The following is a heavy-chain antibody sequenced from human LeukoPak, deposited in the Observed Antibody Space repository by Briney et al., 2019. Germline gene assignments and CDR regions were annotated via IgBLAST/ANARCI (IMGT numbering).Heavy chain of an antibody. V-gene: IGHV3-9*01. Sequence: GRSLRLSCAASGFTFDDYAMHWVRQAPGKGLEWVSGISWNSGSIGYADSVKGRCTISRDNAKNSLYLQMNSLRAEDTAVYYCAREYDFWSGGNYFDYWGQGTLVTVSS. CDR2: ISWNSGSI. J-gene: IGHJ4*02. D-gene: IGHD3-3*01. CDR3: AREYDFWSGGNYFDY. CDR1: GFTFDDYA.